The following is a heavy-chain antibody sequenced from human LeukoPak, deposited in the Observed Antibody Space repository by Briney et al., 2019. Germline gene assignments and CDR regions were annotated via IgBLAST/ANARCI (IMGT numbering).Heavy chain of an antibody. CDR1: GFIFSSYA. J-gene: IGHJ4*02. D-gene: IGHD3-16*01. V-gene: IGHV3-30*18. Sequence: GGSLRLSCAASGFIFSSYAMSWVRQAPGKGLEWVAVISYDGSNKYYADSVKGRFTISRDNSKNTLYLQMNSLRAEDTAVYYCAKGDAHYFDYWGQGTLVTVSS. CDR2: ISYDGSNK. CDR3: AKGDAHYFDY.